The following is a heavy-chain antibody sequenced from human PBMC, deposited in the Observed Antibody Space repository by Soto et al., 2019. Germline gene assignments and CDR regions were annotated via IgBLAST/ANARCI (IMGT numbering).Heavy chain of an antibody. D-gene: IGHD3-16*01. J-gene: IGHJ4*02. CDR2: IRAYSGKT. Sequence: QVQLVQSGAEVRKPGASVKVSCKTSGYTFTHYGISWVLQAPGQGLEWVGWIRAYSGKTHYAQKVQGKVTMTTDTSTSTAYLEVRSLRSDDTAVYCCARDPYLGDHQYWGQGTLVTVSS. CDR1: GYTFTHYG. CDR3: ARDPYLGDHQY. V-gene: IGHV1-18*01.